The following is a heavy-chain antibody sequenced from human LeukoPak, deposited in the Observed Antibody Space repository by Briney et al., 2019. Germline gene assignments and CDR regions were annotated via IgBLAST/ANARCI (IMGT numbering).Heavy chain of an antibody. J-gene: IGHJ6*03. CDR3: ARGGNVLRFLEWLDCMDV. V-gene: IGHV3-20*04. Sequence: PGGSLRLSCAASGFTFDDYGMSWVRQAPGKGLEWVSGINWNGGSTGYADSVKGRFTISRDNAKNSLYLQMNSLRAEGTALYYCARGGNVLRFLEWLDCMDVWGKGTTVTVSS. CDR2: INWNGGST. D-gene: IGHD3-3*01. CDR1: GFTFDDYG.